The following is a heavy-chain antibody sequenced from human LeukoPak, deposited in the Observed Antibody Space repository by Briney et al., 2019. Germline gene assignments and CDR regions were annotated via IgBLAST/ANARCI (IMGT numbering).Heavy chain of an antibody. CDR2: IIPILGIA. Sequence: GASVKVSCKASGGTFSSYTISWVRQAPGQGLEWMGRIIPILGIANYAQKFQGRVTITADKSTSTAYMELRSLRSDDTAVYYCARANYYGSGSYYYYYGMDVWGKGTTVTVSS. CDR1: GGTFSSYT. D-gene: IGHD3-10*01. J-gene: IGHJ6*04. V-gene: IGHV1-69*02. CDR3: ARANYYGSGSYYYYYGMDV.